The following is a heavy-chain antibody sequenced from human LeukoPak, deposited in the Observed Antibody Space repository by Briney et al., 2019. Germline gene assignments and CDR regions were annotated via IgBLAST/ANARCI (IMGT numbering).Heavy chain of an antibody. CDR3: ARGYGDYGMDV. D-gene: IGHD4-17*01. CDR1: GGTFSSYT. Sequence: ASVKVSCKASGGTFSSYTISWVRQAPGQGLEWMGRIIPILGTANYAQKFQGRVTITADKSTSTAYMELSSLRSEDTAVYYCARGYGDYGMDVWGQGTTVTVSS. CDR2: IIPILGTA. J-gene: IGHJ6*02. V-gene: IGHV1-69*08.